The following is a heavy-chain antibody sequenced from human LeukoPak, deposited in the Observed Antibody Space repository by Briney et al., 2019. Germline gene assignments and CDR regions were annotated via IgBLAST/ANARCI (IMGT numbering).Heavy chain of an antibody. CDR3: ARFYYYDSSGYYGDAFDI. CDR1: GFTFSSYS. J-gene: IGHJ3*02. Sequence: GGSLRLSCAASGFTFSSYSMNWVRQAPGKGLEWVSSISSSSSYIYYADSVKGRFTISRDNAKNSLYLQMNSLRAEDTAVYYCARFYYYDSSGYYGDAFDIWGQGTMVTVSS. V-gene: IGHV3-21*01. CDR2: ISSSSSYI. D-gene: IGHD3-22*01.